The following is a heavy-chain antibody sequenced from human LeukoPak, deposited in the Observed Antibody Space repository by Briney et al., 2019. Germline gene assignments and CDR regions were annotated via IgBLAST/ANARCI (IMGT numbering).Heavy chain of an antibody. V-gene: IGHV4-31*03. CDR1: GGSISSGGYY. J-gene: IGHJ6*02. CDR3: ARDQAVTNYYYYYGMDV. CDR2: IHYSGST. D-gene: IGHD4-17*01. Sequence: SQTLSLTCTVSGGSISSGGYYWSWIRQHPGKGLEWIGYIHYSGSTYYNPSLKSRVTISVDTSKNQFSLKLSSVTAADTAVYYCARDQAVTNYYYYYGMDVWGQGTTVTVSS.